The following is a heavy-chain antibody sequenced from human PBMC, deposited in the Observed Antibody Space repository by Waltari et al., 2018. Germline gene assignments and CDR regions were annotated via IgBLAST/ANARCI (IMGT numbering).Heavy chain of an antibody. CDR3: ASRYCTGGVCPDAFDI. Sequence: EVQLVQSGAEVKKPGESLKISCKGSGYSFTSYWIGWVRQMPGKGLEWMGIIYPGDSDTRYSPSFQGQVTISAEKSISTAYLQWSSLKASDTAMYYCASRYCTGGVCPDAFDIWGQGTMVTVSS. D-gene: IGHD2-8*02. V-gene: IGHV5-51*01. CDR1: GYSFTSYW. J-gene: IGHJ3*02. CDR2: IYPGDSDT.